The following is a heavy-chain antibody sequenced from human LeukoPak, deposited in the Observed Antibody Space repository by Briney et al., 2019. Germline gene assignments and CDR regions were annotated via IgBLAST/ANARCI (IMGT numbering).Heavy chain of an antibody. V-gene: IGHV3-23*01. Sequence: GSPRLSCAASGFTFSRYAVSWVCHAPGTGLEWVSTSTGSGGPTYYAAYAEEGRSVSRDSSRNTMYLQMNSLRAEDTAVYFCAKNNWRGGGRFHYWDQG. J-gene: IGHJ4*02. CDR2: STGSGGPT. CDR3: AKNNWRGGGRFHY. CDR1: GFTFSRYA. D-gene: IGHD1-20*01.